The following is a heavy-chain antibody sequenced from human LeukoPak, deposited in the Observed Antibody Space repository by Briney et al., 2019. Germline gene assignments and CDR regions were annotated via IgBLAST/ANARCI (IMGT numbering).Heavy chain of an antibody. CDR2: VYYSGST. V-gene: IGHV4-59*08. CDR3: ARHGGVSGTYFPPHHYGMDV. D-gene: IGHD3-16*01. Sequence: SEILSLTCTVSGASISGYYWSWIRQPPGKGLEWIGFVYYSGSTNYSPSLKSRATISIDTSKNQFSLRLSSVTAADTAVYYCARHGGVSGTYFPPHHYGMDVWGQGTTVTVSS. CDR1: GASISGYY. J-gene: IGHJ6*02.